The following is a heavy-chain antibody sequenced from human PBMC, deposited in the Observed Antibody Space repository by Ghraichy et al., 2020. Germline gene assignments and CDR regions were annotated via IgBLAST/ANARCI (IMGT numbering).Heavy chain of an antibody. CDR3: ARGVTMVRGGPRRFDY. Sequence: SETLSLTCAVYGGSFSGYYWSWIRKPPGKGLEWIGEINHSGSTNYNPSLKSRVTISVDTSKNQFSLKLSSVTAADTAVYYCARGVTMVRGGPRRFDYWGQGTLVTVSS. J-gene: IGHJ4*02. CDR2: INHSGST. V-gene: IGHV4-34*01. CDR1: GGSFSGYY. D-gene: IGHD3-10*01.